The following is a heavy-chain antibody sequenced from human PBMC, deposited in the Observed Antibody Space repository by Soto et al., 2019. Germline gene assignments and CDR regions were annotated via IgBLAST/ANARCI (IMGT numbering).Heavy chain of an antibody. CDR1: GGTFSSYA. CDR3: GGGRVGGFGELFGY. CDR2: IIPIFGTA. J-gene: IGHJ4*02. Sequence: QVQLVQSGAEVKKPGSSVKVSCKASGGTFSSYAISWVRQAPGQGLEWMGGIIPIFGTANYAQKFQGRVTITADESTSTAYVELSSLRAEDTAVYYCGGGRVGGFGELFGYWGQGTLVTVSS. V-gene: IGHV1-69*01. D-gene: IGHD3-10*01.